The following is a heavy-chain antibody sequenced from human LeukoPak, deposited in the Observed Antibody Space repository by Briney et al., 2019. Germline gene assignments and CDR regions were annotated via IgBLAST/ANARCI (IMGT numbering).Heavy chain of an antibody. D-gene: IGHD2-2*01. CDR2: ISAYNGNT. V-gene: IGHV1-18*01. Sequence: GASVKVSCKASGYTFTSYGISWVRQAPGQGLEWMGWISAYNGNTNYAQKLQGRVTMTTDTSTSTAYMELRSLRSDDTAVYYCARIGCSSTSCYVGIDYWGQGTLVTVSS. J-gene: IGHJ4*02. CDR3: ARIGCSSTSCYVGIDY. CDR1: GYTFTSYG.